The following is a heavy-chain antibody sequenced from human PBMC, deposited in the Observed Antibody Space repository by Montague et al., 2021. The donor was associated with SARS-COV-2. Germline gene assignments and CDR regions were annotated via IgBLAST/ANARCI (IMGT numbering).Heavy chain of an antibody. CDR3: ARIHGGTSGSFDD. Sequence: PALVKPTQTLTLTCTFSGFSLTTGGRGVTWIRQPPGKALEWLAVGDWDDDKYYASSLETRLAIAKDTSRNQGVLTLPNMDPMDTGTYYCARIHGGTSGSFDDWGQGTLVTVSS. D-gene: IGHD3-10*01. J-gene: IGHJ4*02. CDR2: GDWDDDK. V-gene: IGHV2-70*01. CDR1: GFSLTTGGRG.